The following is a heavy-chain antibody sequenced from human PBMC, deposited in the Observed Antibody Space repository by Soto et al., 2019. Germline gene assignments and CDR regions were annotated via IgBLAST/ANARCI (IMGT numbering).Heavy chain of an antibody. CDR3: ARPRYGSGRYGQHNNLFAA. CDR2: INHSGST. J-gene: IGHJ5*02. CDR1: GGSFSGYY. V-gene: IGHV4-34*01. Sequence: SETLSLTCAVYGGSFSGYYWSWIRQPPGKGLEWIGEINHSGSTNYNPSLKSRVTISVDTSKNQFSLKLSSVTAADTAVYYCARPRYGSGRYGQHNNLFAACGQGTLVTVSS. D-gene: IGHD3-10*01.